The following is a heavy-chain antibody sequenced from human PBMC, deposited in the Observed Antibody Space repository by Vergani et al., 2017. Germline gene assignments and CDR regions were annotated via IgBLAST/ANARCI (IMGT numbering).Heavy chain of an antibody. V-gene: IGHV4-34*01. D-gene: IGHD1-26*01. Sequence: QVQLQQWGAGLLKPSETLSLTCAVYGGSFSGYYWSWIRQPPGKGLEWIGEINLSGSTNYNPSLKSRVTISVDTSKNQFSLKLSSVTAADTAVYYCARGAAPPSGSYGGYYFDYWGQGTLVTVSS. CDR3: ARGAAPPSGSYGGYYFDY. J-gene: IGHJ4*02. CDR1: GGSFSGYY. CDR2: INLSGST.